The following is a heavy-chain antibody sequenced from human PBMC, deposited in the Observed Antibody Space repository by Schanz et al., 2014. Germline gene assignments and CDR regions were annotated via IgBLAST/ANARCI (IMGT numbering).Heavy chain of an antibody. V-gene: IGHV3-21*04. CDR2: ISSSSSYI. Sequence: VQLVESGGGVVQPGRSLRLSCAVSGFTVSSNHMSWVRQAPGKGLEWVSSISSSSSYIYYADSVKGRFTISRDNSENTLYLQMNSLSADDTAVFYCAKGMGYCSGGTCYDYYYYGLDVWGQGTTVTVSS. D-gene: IGHD2-15*01. J-gene: IGHJ6*02. CDR1: GFTVSSNH. CDR3: AKGMGYCSGGTCYDYYYYGLDV.